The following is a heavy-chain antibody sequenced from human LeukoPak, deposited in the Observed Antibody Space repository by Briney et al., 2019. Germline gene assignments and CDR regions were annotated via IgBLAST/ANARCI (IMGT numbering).Heavy chain of an antibody. CDR3: VKETGSAVGSTDFDY. D-gene: IGHD4-17*01. J-gene: IGHJ4*02. V-gene: IGHV3-48*01. Sequence: AGGSLRLSCAASGFTFSSYSMNWVRQAPGKGLEWVSHITASGTAMFYADSVKGRFTISRDNSKNTVYLQMNSLRAEDTAVYYCVKETGSAVGSTDFDYWGQGTLVTVSS. CDR2: ITASGTAM. CDR1: GFTFSSYS.